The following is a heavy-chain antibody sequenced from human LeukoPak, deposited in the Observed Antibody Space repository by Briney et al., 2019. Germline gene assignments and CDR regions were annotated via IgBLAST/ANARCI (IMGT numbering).Heavy chain of an antibody. Sequence: GRSLRLSCAASGFTFSSYGMHWVRQAPGKGLEWVAVISYDGSNKYYADSVKGRFTISRDNSKNTLYLQMNSLRAEDTAVYYCAKDSYDTWERFDYWGQGTLVTVSS. CDR3: AKDSYDTWERFDY. D-gene: IGHD1-26*01. V-gene: IGHV3-30*18. CDR2: ISYDGSNK. CDR1: GFTFSSYG. J-gene: IGHJ4*02.